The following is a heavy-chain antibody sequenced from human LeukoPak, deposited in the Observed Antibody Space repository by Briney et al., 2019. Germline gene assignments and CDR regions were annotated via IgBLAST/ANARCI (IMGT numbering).Heavy chain of an antibody. CDR2: IDGSGDDT. V-gene: IGHV3-23*01. CDR1: GFTFKYYA. D-gene: IGHD3-22*01. CDR3: ASRHYYDSSGYPDAFDI. J-gene: IGHJ3*02. Sequence: PGGSLRLSCAASGFTFKYYAMTWVRQAPGKGLEWVAAIDGSGDDTYYAESVKGRFTISRDNSQNTLYLQMNSLRAEDTAVYYCASRHYYDSSGYPDAFDIWGQGTMVTVSS.